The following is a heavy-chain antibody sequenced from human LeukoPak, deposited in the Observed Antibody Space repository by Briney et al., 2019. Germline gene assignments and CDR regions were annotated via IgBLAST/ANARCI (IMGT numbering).Heavy chain of an antibody. J-gene: IGHJ4*02. D-gene: IGHD2/OR15-2a*01. CDR3: ARNMGDY. V-gene: IGHV3-7*04. Sequence: PGGSLRLSCAASGFTFSTYWMTWVRQAPGKGLEWVANINQAGTEKNYVDSVKGRFTISRDNAKNSLYLQMNSLRAEDTAAYYCARNMGDYWGQGTLVTVSS. CDR1: GFTFSTYW. CDR2: INQAGTEK.